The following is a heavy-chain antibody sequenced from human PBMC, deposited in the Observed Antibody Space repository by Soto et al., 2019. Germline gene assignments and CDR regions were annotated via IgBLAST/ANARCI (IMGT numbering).Heavy chain of an antibody. CDR1: GFTFNNYA. CDR3: AKGPPSGPLDY. Sequence: PGGSLRLSCAASGFTFNNYAMGWVRQAPGKGLEWVSAITDSGDDTYYIDSVKGRFTISRDNSKSTLYLQMNSLRAEDTAIYYCAKGPPSGPLDYWGQGTLVTVSS. CDR2: ITDSGDDT. V-gene: IGHV3-23*01. D-gene: IGHD6-19*01. J-gene: IGHJ4*02.